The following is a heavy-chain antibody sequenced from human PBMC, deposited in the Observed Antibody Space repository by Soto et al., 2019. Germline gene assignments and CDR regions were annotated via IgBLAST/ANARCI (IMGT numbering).Heavy chain of an antibody. J-gene: IGHJ3*02. V-gene: IGHV1-18*01. CDR2: ISAYNGNT. D-gene: IGHD6-6*01. CDR1: GYTFTSYG. Sequence: ASVKVSCKASGYTFTSYGISWVRQAPGQGLEWMGWISAYNGNTNYAQKLQGRVTMTTDTSTSTAYMELRSLRSDDTAVYYCARLTVWVIAARPNGAFDIWGQGTMVTVSS. CDR3: ARLTVWVIAARPNGAFDI.